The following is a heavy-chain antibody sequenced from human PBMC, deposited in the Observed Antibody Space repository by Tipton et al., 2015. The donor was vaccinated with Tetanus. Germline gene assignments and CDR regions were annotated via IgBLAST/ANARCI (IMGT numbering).Heavy chain of an antibody. Sequence: SGFTFSSYGMHWVRQTPGKGLVWVSRINSDGSSTKYADSVKGRFTISRDNAKNSLYLQMNSLRAEDTAVYYCARENGGYDYYYYYGMDVWGQGTTVTVSS. CDR2: INSDGSST. D-gene: IGHD5-12*01. CDR3: ARENGGYDYYYYYGMDV. J-gene: IGHJ6*02. CDR1: GFTFSSYG. V-gene: IGHV3-74*03.